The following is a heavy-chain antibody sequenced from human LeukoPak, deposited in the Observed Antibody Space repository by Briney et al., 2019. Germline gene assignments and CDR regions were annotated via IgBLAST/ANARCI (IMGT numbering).Heavy chain of an antibody. CDR3: ARSDCNYISCYVRDY. J-gene: IGHJ4*02. Sequence: PGGSLRLSCAASGFTFNRHAMSWVRRAPGKGLERVSVISGSGDATSYADLVKGRFTISRDNSKNTVFLQMNSVRAEDTAVYFCARSDCNYISCYVRDYWGQGTLVTVSS. V-gene: IGHV3-23*01. CDR1: GFTFNRHA. CDR2: ISGSGDAT. D-gene: IGHD2/OR15-2a*01.